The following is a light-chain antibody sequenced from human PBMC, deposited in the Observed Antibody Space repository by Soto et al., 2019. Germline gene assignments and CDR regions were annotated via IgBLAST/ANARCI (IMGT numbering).Light chain of an antibody. J-gene: IGKJ1*01. CDR2: AAS. CDR3: LQHNSYPRT. CDR1: QSISSY. V-gene: IGKV1-39*01. Sequence: DIQMTQSPSSLSASVGDRVTMTCRASQSISSYLNWYQQKPGKAPKLLIYAASSLQSGVPSRFSGSGSGTDFTLTISSLQPEDFATYYCLQHNSYPRTFGQGTKVDIK.